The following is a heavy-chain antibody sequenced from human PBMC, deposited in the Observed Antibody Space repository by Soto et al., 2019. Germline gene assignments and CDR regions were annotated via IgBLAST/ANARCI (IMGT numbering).Heavy chain of an antibody. CDR1: GFTFSDHY. CDR3: ARVGSTSLYDAFDI. Sequence: GGSLRLSCAASGFTFSDHYMDWVRQAPGKGLEWVGRIRNKANSYATEYAASVKGRFTISRDNTKNSLYLQMNSLRAEDTAVYYCARVGSTSLYDAFDIWGQGTMVTVSS. D-gene: IGHD2-2*01. J-gene: IGHJ3*02. CDR2: IRNKANSYAT. V-gene: IGHV3-72*01.